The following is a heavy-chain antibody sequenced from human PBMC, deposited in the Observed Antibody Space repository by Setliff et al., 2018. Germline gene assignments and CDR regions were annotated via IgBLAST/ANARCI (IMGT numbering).Heavy chain of an antibody. CDR1: GASINNHF. V-gene: IGHV4-59*11. J-gene: IGHJ4*02. D-gene: IGHD3-3*01. CDR3: RFWSGYYKNDY. CDR2: LSHSGSS. Sequence: SETLSLTCTVSGASINNHFWSWIRQPPGKGLEWIGYLSHSGSSNYNPSLKSRVTMLVDTSKNQFSLKLSSVTAADMAVYYCRFWSGYYKNDYWAQGTLVTVSS.